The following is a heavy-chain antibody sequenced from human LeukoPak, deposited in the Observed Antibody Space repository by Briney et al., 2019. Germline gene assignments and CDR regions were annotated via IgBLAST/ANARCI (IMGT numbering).Heavy chain of an antibody. CDR2: VYYSGST. D-gene: IGHD3-3*01. V-gene: IGHV4-31*03. CDR1: GGSIGSGGYY. Sequence: SETLSLTCTVSGGSIGSGGYYWSWIRQHPGKGLEWIGYVYYSGSTYYNPSLKSRVTISVDTSKNQFSLKLSSVTAADTAVYYCARVKALITIFGVVANWFDPWGQGTLVTVSS. J-gene: IGHJ5*02. CDR3: ARVKALITIFGVVANWFDP.